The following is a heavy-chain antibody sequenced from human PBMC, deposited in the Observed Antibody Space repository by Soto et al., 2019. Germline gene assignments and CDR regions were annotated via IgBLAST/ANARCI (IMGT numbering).Heavy chain of an antibody. CDR3: ARQQSYMAKINYAGFDI. CDR2: IYPGDSDT. CDR1: GYNFKTYW. D-gene: IGHD3-16*01. Sequence: GESLKISCKGFGYNFKTYWIAWVRQMPGQGLEWMGIIYPGDSDTTYSPSFQGQVTISVDKTISSAYLQLRSLKASDTAMYYWARQQSYMAKINYAGFDIWGQGTMVTVSS. V-gene: IGHV5-51*01. J-gene: IGHJ3*02.